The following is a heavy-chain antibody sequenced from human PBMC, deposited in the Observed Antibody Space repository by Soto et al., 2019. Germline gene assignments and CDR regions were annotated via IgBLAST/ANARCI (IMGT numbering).Heavy chain of an antibody. CDR3: AKXVSPGYSSSWYDY. V-gene: IGHV3-23*01. CDR2: ISGSGGST. J-gene: IGHJ4*02. D-gene: IGHD6-13*01. CDR1: GFTFSSYA. Sequence: SLRLSCAASGFTFSSYAMNWVRQAPGKGLEWVSGISGSGGSTYYADSVKGRFTISRDNSKNTLYLQMNSLRAEDTAVYYYAKXVSPGYSSSWYDYWGQGTLVTVSS.